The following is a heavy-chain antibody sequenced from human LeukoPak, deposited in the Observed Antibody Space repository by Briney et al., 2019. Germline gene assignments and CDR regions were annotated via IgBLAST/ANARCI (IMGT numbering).Heavy chain of an antibody. J-gene: IGHJ3*02. CDR1: GDSVSSNTAA. D-gene: IGHD6-19*01. V-gene: IGHV6-1*01. CDR2: TFYWSNWYD. CDR3: AREVAGTWAFDI. Sequence: SQTVSLTCAICGDSVSSNTAAWNWIRQSPSRGLEWLGRTFYWSNWYDDYAASVKSRITINPDTSKNQFSLHLKSVTPEDTAVYYCAREVAGTWAFDIWGQGTRVTVSS.